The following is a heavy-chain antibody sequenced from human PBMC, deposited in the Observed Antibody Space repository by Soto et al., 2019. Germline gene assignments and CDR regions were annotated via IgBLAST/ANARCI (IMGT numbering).Heavy chain of an antibody. CDR3: ASKSTTMVPGVLIVWFDP. D-gene: IGHD3-10*01. Sequence: SETLSLTCTVSGGSISSSSYDWGWMRHAPGKGLECIGSIYYSGSTYYNPSLKSRVTISVDTSKNQFYLKLSSVTAADTAVYYCASKSTTMVPGVLIVWFDPWGKGTLVTVYS. V-gene: IGHV4-39*01. CDR2: IYYSGST. CDR1: GGSISSSSYD. J-gene: IGHJ5*02.